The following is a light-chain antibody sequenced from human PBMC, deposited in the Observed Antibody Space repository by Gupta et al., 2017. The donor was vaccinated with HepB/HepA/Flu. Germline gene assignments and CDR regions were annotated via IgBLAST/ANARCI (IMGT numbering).Light chain of an antibody. Sequence: EIVMTQSPVILSVSPGERATVSCRASQSVTKDLAWYQQKDGQAPRLLIYGASVRDAGIPARFSGSGSGTEFTLTISSRQSEDFAVYYCQQYNKWPPLTFGGGTKVEIK. CDR1: QSVTKD. CDR3: QQYNKWPPLT. V-gene: IGKV3-15*01. J-gene: IGKJ4*01. CDR2: GAS.